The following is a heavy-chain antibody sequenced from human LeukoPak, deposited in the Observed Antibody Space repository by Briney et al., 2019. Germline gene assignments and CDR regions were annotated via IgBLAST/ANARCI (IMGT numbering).Heavy chain of an antibody. CDR3: ARYVVYGSGKYYFDY. CDR2: IYYSGST. D-gene: IGHD3-10*01. J-gene: IGHJ4*02. CDR1: GGSISSSSYY. Sequence: SETLSLTCTVSGGSISSSSYYWGWIRQPPGKGLEWIGSIYYSGSTYYNPSLKSRVTISVDTSENQFSLKLSSVTAADTAVYYCARYVVYGSGKYYFDYWGQGTLVTVSS. V-gene: IGHV4-39*01.